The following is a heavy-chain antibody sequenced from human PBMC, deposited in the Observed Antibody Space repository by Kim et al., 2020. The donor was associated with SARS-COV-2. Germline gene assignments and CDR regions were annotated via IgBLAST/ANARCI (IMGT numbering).Heavy chain of an antibody. CDR3: ARDIYYGSGSGFDP. Sequence: NPSLKSRVTISVDTSKNQFSLKLSSVTAADTAVYYCARDIYYGSGSGFDPWGQGTLVTVSS. D-gene: IGHD3-10*01. J-gene: IGHJ5*02. V-gene: IGHV4-31*02.